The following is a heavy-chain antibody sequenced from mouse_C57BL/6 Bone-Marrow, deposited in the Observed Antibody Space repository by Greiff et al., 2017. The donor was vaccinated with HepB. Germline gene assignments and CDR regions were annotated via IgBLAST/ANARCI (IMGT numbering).Heavy chain of an antibody. D-gene: IGHD1-1*01. Sequence: VKLMESGAELVRPGASVTLSCKASGYTFTDYEMHWVKQTPVHGLEWIGAIDPETGGTAYNQKFKGKAILTADKSSSTAYMELRSLTSEDSAVYYCTRGGRPDYWGQGTTLTVSS. J-gene: IGHJ2*01. V-gene: IGHV1-15*01. CDR1: GYTFTDYE. CDR3: TRGGRPDY. CDR2: IDPETGGT.